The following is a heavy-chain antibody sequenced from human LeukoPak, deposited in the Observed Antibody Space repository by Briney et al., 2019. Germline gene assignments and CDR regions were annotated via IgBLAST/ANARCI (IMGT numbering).Heavy chain of an antibody. J-gene: IGHJ4*02. CDR3: ARYNWNDAYFDY. D-gene: IGHD1-20*01. CDR2: INPNSGGT. CDR1: GYIFTGYY. Sequence: ASVKVSCKASGYIFTGYYMHWVRQAPGQGLEWMGWINPNSGGTNYAQKFQGRVTMTRDTSISTAYMELSRLRSDDTAVYYCARYNWNDAYFDYWGQGTLVTVSS. V-gene: IGHV1-2*02.